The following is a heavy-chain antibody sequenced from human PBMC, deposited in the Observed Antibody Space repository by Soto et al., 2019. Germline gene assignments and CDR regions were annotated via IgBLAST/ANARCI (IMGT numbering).Heavy chain of an antibody. CDR3: ARERWYDAFDV. J-gene: IGHJ3*01. V-gene: IGHV4-38-2*02. CDR2: IFHGGNT. CDR1: GFFISSGNY. Sequence: TSETLSLTCAVSGFFISSGNYWGWIRKPPGKGLEWIGSIFHGGNTYYNPSLKSRVTISVDMSKNQFSLKLNSVTAADTAVYYCARERWYDAFDVWGQGTVVTVSS. D-gene: IGHD2-15*01.